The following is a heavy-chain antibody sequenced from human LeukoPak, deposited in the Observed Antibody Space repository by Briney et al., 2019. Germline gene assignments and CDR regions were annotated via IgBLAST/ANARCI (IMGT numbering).Heavy chain of an antibody. J-gene: IGHJ4*02. CDR3: AKTWNDVLDY. V-gene: IGHV3-30*02. D-gene: IGHD1-1*01. CDR1: GFTFSTYG. CDR2: IPFDGNNE. Sequence: GGSLRLSCAASGFTFSTYGMHWVRQPPGKGPEWVAFIPFDGNNEYYADSVKGRFTISRDNFKNTLYLQLNSLRAEDTAVYYCAKTWNDVLDYWGQGTLVTVSS.